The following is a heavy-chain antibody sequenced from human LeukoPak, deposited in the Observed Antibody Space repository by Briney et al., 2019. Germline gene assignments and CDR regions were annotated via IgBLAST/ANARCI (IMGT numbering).Heavy chain of an antibody. J-gene: IGHJ3*01. CDR1: GFTLSSYW. V-gene: IGHV3-7*01. Sequence: GGSLRLSCAASGFTLSSYWMSWVRQAPGKGLEGVANIKEDGSEKYYVDSVKGRFTISRDNAKNSLYLHMNSLTAEDTAMYYCARDWLAGVPFDAFDLWGQGTMVAVSS. CDR2: IKEDGSEK. CDR3: ARDWLAGVPFDAFDL. D-gene: IGHD3-10*01.